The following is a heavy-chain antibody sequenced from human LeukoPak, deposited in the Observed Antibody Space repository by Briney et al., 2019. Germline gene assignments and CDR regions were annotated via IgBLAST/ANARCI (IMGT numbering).Heavy chain of an antibody. J-gene: IGHJ5*02. D-gene: IGHD3-10*01. CDR3: ASLYGSGPNWFDP. CDR1: GFTFSSYA. Sequence: GGSLRLSCAASGFTFSSYAMHWVRQAPGKGLEWVAVISYDGSNKYYADSVKGRFTISRDNAKNSLYLQMNSLRAEDTAVYYCASLYGSGPNWFDPWGQGTLVTVSS. CDR2: ISYDGSNK. V-gene: IGHV3-30*04.